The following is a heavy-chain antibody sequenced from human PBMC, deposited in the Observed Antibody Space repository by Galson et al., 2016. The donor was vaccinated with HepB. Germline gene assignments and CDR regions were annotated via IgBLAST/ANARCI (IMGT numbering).Heavy chain of an antibody. D-gene: IGHD4-23*01. CDR3: VREDSTVVIPLGY. J-gene: IGHJ4*02. V-gene: IGHV3-53*01. CDR1: GFTVRSNY. CDR2: IYSGGST. Sequence: SLRLSCAASGFTVRSNYMSWVRQAPGKGLEWVSAIYSGGSTYYADSVKGRFTISRDNSKNTLYLQMNSLRVEDTAVYYCVREDSTVVIPLGYWGQGTLVTVSS.